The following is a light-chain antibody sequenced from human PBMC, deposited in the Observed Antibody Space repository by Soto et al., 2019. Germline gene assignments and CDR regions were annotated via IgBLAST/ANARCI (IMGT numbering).Light chain of an antibody. Sequence: QSVLTQPRSVSGSPGQSVTISCTGTSSDVGGYNYVSWYQQYPGKAPKLLLSSVSKRPSGVPDRFSGSKSGNTASLTISGLQAEDEADYYCCSYAGSYTYVFGTGTKLTVL. J-gene: IGLJ1*01. CDR1: SSDVGGYNY. CDR2: SVS. CDR3: CSYAGSYTYV. V-gene: IGLV2-11*01.